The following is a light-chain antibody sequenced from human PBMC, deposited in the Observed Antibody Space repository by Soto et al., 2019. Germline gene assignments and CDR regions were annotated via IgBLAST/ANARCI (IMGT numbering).Light chain of an antibody. CDR3: QQGDSFPFT. J-gene: IGKJ4*01. Sequence: DIQMTQSPSSVSASVGDRVTITCRASQDISSWVAWYQQKPGKAPKLLISAASSLQSGVPRRFSGSGSGTDFTLVISSLQAEDFATYFCQQGDSFPFTFGGGTQVDIK. V-gene: IGKV1-12*01. CDR2: AAS. CDR1: QDISSW.